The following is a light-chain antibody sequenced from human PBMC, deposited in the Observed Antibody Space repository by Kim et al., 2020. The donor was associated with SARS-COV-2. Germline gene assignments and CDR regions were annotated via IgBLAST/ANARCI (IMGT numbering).Light chain of an antibody. Sequence: GQRVNISCSGSSSNIVSNIENWYQQLPGTAPQILIYSNDQRPSGVPDRISGSKSGTSASLAISGLQSEDEADYYCAAWDGSLNGVVFGGGTQLTVL. CDR3: AAWDGSLNGVV. CDR1: SSNIVSNI. CDR2: SND. V-gene: IGLV1-44*01. J-gene: IGLJ2*01.